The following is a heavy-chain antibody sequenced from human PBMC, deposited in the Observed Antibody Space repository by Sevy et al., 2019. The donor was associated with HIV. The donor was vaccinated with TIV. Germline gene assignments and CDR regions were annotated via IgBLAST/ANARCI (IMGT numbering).Heavy chain of an antibody. CDR3: TTDVHLGDFRPWDD. CDR1: EYSLNELS. Sequence: ASVKVSCQVFEYSLNELSIHWVRQAPGKGLEWMGGFDPQRGKIIYAQKFQGRVTMTEDTSTETAYMELSNLRSEDTAVYYCTTDVHLGDFRPWDDWGQGTRVTVSS. CDR2: FDPQRGKI. J-gene: IGHJ4*02. D-gene: IGHD4-17*01. V-gene: IGHV1-24*01.